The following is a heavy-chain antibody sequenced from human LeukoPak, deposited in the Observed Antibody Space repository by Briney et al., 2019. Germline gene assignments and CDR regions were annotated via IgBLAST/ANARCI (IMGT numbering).Heavy chain of an antibody. Sequence: SETLSLTCTVSGGSISSGGYYWSWIRQHPGKGLEWIGYIYYSGSTYYNPSLKSRVTISVDTSKNQFSLKLSSVTAADTAVYYCARQYSSGWYGAFELGNFDYWGQGTLVTVSS. J-gene: IGHJ4*02. V-gene: IGHV4-31*03. CDR3: ARQYSSGWYGAFELGNFDY. D-gene: IGHD6-19*01. CDR2: IYYSGST. CDR1: GGSISSGGYY.